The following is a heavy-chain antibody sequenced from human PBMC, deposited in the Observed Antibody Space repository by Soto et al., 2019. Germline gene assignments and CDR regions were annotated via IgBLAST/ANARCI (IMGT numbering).Heavy chain of an antibody. Sequence: PGESLKISCKGSGYSFTSYWIGWVRQMPGKGLEWMGIIYPGDSDTRYSPSFQGQVTISADKSISTAYLQWSSLKASDTAMYYCSRHTGYSSGQVPKYYYYGMDVWGQGTTVTVSS. J-gene: IGHJ6*02. CDR2: IYPGDSDT. CDR3: SRHTGYSSGQVPKYYYYGMDV. V-gene: IGHV5-51*01. D-gene: IGHD6-19*01. CDR1: GYSFTSYW.